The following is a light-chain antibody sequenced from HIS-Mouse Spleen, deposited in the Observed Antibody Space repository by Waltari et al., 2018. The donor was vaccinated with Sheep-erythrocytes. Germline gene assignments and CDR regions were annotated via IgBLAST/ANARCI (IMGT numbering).Light chain of an antibody. Sequence: SYELTQPPSVSVSPGQTASITCSGDKLGDKYACWYQQQPGQSPVLVIYQDSKRPSGIPERFSGSNSGNTATLTIGGTQAMDEADYYCQAWDSSTAWVFGGGTKLTVL. J-gene: IGLJ3*02. CDR3: QAWDSSTAWV. CDR1: KLGDKY. V-gene: IGLV3-1*01. CDR2: QDS.